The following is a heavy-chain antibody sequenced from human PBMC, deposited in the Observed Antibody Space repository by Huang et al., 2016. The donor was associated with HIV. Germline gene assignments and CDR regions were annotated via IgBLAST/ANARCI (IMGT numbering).Heavy chain of an antibody. V-gene: IGHV4-34*01. CDR3: ARGQGGYYYYYMDV. J-gene: IGHJ6*03. CDR2: INHSEST. Sequence: QVQLQQWGAGLLRPSETLSLTCAVYGGSFSGYYGTWLRQPPGKGLEWVGEINHSESTNYNPSLKSRVTISVDTSRNQFSLTLTSVTAADTAVYYCARGQGGYYYYYMDVWGKGTTVTVSS. CDR1: GGSFSGYY.